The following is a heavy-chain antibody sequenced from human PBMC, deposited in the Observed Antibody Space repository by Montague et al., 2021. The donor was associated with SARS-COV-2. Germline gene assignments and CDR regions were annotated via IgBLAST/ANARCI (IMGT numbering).Heavy chain of an antibody. Sequence: SETLSLTCTLSGGSIRTSSYYSGWIRLPPGKGLDWIGSIYFSGSTYYNPSLKSRVTISVDTSKNQFSLKLSSVTAADTAVYYCAMRGGALDAFDIWGQGTMVIVSS. D-gene: IGHD4-17*01. V-gene: IGHV4-39*01. CDR1: GGSIRTSSYY. CDR3: AMRGGALDAFDI. J-gene: IGHJ3*02. CDR2: IYFSGST.